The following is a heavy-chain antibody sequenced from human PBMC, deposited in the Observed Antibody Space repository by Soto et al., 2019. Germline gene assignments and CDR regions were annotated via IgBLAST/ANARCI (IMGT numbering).Heavy chain of an antibody. J-gene: IGHJ3*02. V-gene: IGHV1-46*01. CDR3: ARESGSTNCYDI. Sequence: QVQLVQSGAEVKKPGASVKVSCKASGYTFTSYYMHWVRQAPGQGLEWMGIINPSGGSTSYAQKLKGTVTMTRDTSTSTVYMELSSLRSEDTAVYYCARESGSTNCYDIWGQGTMVTVSS. CDR1: GYTFTSYY. CDR2: INPSGGST. D-gene: IGHD2-2*01.